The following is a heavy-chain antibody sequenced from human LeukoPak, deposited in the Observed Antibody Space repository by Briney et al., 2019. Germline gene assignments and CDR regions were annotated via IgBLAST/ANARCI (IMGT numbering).Heavy chain of an antibody. D-gene: IGHD6-19*01. J-gene: IGHJ4*02. CDR3: VGGSGGF. V-gene: IGHV3-30*04. CDR1: GFTFTSYA. CDR2: ISHDGSNK. Sequence: GGSLRLSCAASGFTFTSYAMHWVRQAPGKGLERVAVISHDGSNKYYADSVKGRFTISRDTSKNTLYLQMHSLRADDTAMYYCVGGSGGFWSQGTLVTVS.